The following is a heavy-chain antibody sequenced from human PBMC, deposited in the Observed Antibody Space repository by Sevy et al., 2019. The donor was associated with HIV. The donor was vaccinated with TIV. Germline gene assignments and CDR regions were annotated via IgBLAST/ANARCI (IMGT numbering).Heavy chain of an antibody. CDR2: IKQDGSAK. J-gene: IGHJ2*01. D-gene: IGHD3-10*01. CDR1: GFTLRAYW. Sequence: GGSLRLSCAASGFTLRAYWMSWVRQAPGKGLEWVANIKQDGSAKSYVDSVKGRFTISRDNAKNSLYLQMNSLRAEDTAVYYSGSGLMRYFDLWGRGTLVTVSS. CDR3: GSGLMRYFDL. V-gene: IGHV3-7*01.